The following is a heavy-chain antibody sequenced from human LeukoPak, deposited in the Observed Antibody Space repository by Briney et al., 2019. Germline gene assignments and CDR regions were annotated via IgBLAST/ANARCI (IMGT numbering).Heavy chain of an antibody. D-gene: IGHD1-1*01. J-gene: IGHJ4*02. Sequence: GGSLRLSCAPPGFNFDDYAMHWVRQVPGKGLEWVSLISGDGGKTFYADSVKGRFTISRDNRKNSLYLQMNSLRTEDTALYYCAKDIHERGYPEYWGQGTLVSVSS. V-gene: IGHV3-43*02. CDR3: AKDIHERGYPEY. CDR2: ISGDGGKT. CDR1: GFNFDDYA.